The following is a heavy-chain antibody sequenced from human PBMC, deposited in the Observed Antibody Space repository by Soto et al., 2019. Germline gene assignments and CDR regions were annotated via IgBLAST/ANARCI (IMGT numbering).Heavy chain of an antibody. CDR1: GYTVTSYA. V-gene: IGHV1-3*01. CDR3: ARESRYCSGGSCYFLPGIDY. D-gene: IGHD2-15*01. J-gene: IGHJ4*02. Sequence: ASVKVSCKASGYTVTSYAIHWVRQAPGQRLEWMGWINAGNGNTKYSQKFQGRVTITRDTSASTAYMELSSLRSEDTAVYYCARESRYCSGGSCYFLPGIDYWGQGTLVTVSS. CDR2: INAGNGNT.